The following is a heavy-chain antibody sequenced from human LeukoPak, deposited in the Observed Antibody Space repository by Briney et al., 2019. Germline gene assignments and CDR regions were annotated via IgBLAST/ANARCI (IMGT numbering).Heavy chain of an antibody. J-gene: IGHJ4*02. CDR3: ARDDVGSSSAEDGY. D-gene: IGHD6-6*01. CDR1: GYTFTGYY. CDR2: INPNSGGT. V-gene: IGHV1-2*02. Sequence: EASVTVSCKASGYTFTGYYMHWVRQAPGQGLEWMGWINPNSGGTNYAQKFQGRVTMTRDTSISTAYMELSRLRSDDTAVYYCARDDVGSSSAEDGYWGQGTLVTVSS.